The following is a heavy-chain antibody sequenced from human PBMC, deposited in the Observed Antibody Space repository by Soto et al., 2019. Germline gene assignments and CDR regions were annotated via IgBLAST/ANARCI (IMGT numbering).Heavy chain of an antibody. CDR1: GFTFSSYA. V-gene: IGHV3-23*01. CDR2: ISGSGGST. D-gene: IGHD2-2*01. J-gene: IGHJ4*02. Sequence: PGGSLRLSCAASGFTFSSYAMSWVRQAPGKGLEWVSAISGSGGSTYYADPVKGRFTISRDNSKNTLYLQMNSLRAEDTAVYYCAKAFERKNYCSSTSCYYDYWGQGTLVTVSS. CDR3: AKAFERKNYCSSTSCYYDY.